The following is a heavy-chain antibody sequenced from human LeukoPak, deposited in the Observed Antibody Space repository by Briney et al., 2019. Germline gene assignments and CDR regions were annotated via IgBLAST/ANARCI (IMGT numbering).Heavy chain of an antibody. CDR2: SNHSGST. CDR1: GGSFSGYY. J-gene: IGHJ6*02. V-gene: IGHV4-34*01. D-gene: IGHD3-3*01. CDR3: ARASWSGYFPNGYYYGMDV. Sequence: SETLSLTCAVYGGSFSGYYWSWIRQPPGKGLEWIGESNHSGSTNHNPSLKSRVTISVDTSKNQFSLKLSSVTAADTAVYYCARASWSGYFPNGYYYGMDVWGQGTTVTVSS.